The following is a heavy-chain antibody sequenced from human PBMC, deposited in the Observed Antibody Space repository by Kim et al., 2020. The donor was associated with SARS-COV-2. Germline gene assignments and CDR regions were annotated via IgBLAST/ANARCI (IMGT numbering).Heavy chain of an antibody. Sequence: GGSLRLSCLXSGFTFSNFTMHWVRQAPGKGLEYVSAISRNGGSTYYADSVKGRFTISRDNSKKTLYLQMSSLRDEDTTVYYCVKGYVPVSSASPFDYWGQGTLVTVSS. V-gene: IGHV3-64D*09. CDR3: VKGYVPVSSASPFDY. D-gene: IGHD3-22*01. CDR2: ISRNGGST. CDR1: GFTFSNFT. J-gene: IGHJ4*02.